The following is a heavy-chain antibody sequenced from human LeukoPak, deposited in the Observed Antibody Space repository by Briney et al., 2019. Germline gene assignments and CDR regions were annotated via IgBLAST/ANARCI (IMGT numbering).Heavy chain of an antibody. CDR2: IYYSGST. CDR1: GVSISSTTYY. CDR3: ARDGRYTYGSNLLDC. J-gene: IGHJ4*02. D-gene: IGHD4/OR15-4a*01. V-gene: IGHV4-39*07. Sequence: SETLSLTCTVSGVSISSTTYYWGWIRQPPGKGLEWIGSIYYSGSTYYNPSLKSRDTISLDASKNQFSLKLSSVTAADTAVYYCARDGRYTYGSNLLDCWGQGTLVTVSS.